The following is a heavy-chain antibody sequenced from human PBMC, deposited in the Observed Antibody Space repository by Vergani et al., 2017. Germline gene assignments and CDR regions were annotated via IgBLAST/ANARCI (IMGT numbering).Heavy chain of an antibody. V-gene: IGHV4-59*01. Sequence: QVQLQESGPGLVKPSETLSLTCTVSGGSISSYYWSWIRQPPGKGLEWIGYIYYSGSTNYNPSLKSRVTISVDTSKKQFSLKLSSVTAADTAVYYCARDHSNQGYNWFDPWGQGTLVTVSS. CDR3: ARDHSNQGYNWFDP. D-gene: IGHD4-11*01. CDR2: IYYSGST. J-gene: IGHJ5*02. CDR1: GGSISSYY.